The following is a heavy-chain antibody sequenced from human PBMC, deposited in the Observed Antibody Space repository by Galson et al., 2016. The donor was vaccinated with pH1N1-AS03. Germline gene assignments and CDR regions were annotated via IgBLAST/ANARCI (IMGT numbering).Heavy chain of an antibody. D-gene: IGHD5-24*01. V-gene: IGHV4-39*01. CDR2: VYYSGRT. CDR3: ARQATPEGWLHYTWFDP. Sequence: ETLSLTCSVSGDSMDSSSYHWGWIRQPPGKGLEWIGTVYYSGRTYYNPSLNRRVTISVDVSRRHFSLKLKSVSATDTGVYYCARQATPEGWLHYTWFDPWGQVTLVTVSS. J-gene: IGHJ5*02. CDR1: GDSMDSSSYH.